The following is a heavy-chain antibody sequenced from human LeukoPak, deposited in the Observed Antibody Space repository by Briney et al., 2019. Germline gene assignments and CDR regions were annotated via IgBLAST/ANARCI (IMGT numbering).Heavy chain of an antibody. CDR3: ARDNGGSGWLY. CDR2: ISSRGSSE. CDR1: GFTFRSYE. V-gene: IGHV3-48*03. J-gene: IGHJ4*02. Sequence: GGPLRLSCAASGFTFRSYEMNWVPQAPGKGLEWVSYISSRGSSEYYADSVKGRFTISRDNAKNSLYLQMNSLRAEDTALYYCARDNGGSGWLYWGQGTLVTASS. D-gene: IGHD6-19*01.